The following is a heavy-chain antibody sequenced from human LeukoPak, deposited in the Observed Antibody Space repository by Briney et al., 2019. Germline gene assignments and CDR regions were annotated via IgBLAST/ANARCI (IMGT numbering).Heavy chain of an antibody. Sequence: GGSLRLSCEASGFTFSSCWMSWVRQAPGRGLEWVASINQAGSQIHYVDSVKGRFTISRDNAKNSLYLEMSSLRAEDTAKYYCARLFGEVTIYDYWGQGTLVTDSS. CDR1: GFTFSSCW. V-gene: IGHV3-7*01. CDR2: INQAGSQI. CDR3: ARLFGEVTIYDY. D-gene: IGHD3-10*01. J-gene: IGHJ4*02.